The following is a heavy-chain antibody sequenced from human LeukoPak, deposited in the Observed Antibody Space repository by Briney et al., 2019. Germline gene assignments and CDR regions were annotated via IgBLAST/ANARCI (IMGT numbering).Heavy chain of an antibody. CDR1: GFTFSSYS. D-gene: IGHD2-15*01. J-gene: IGHJ6*02. Sequence: PGGSLRLSCAASGFTFSSYSMNWVRQAPGKGLEWVSSISSSSSYIYYADSVKGRFTISRDNAKNSLYLQMNSLRAEDTAVYYCARDGGYCSGGSCYSRYGMDVWGQGTTVTVS. V-gene: IGHV3-21*01. CDR3: ARDGGYCSGGSCYSRYGMDV. CDR2: ISSSSSYI.